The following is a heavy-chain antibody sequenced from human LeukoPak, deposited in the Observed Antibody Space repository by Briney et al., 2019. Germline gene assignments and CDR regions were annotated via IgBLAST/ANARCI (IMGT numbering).Heavy chain of an antibody. CDR1: GGSISSYY. V-gene: IGHV4-59*01. Sequence: SETLSLTCTVSGGSISSYYWSWIRQPPGKGLEWIGYIYYSGSTNYNPSLKSRVTISVDTSKNQFSLKLSSVTAADTAVYYCAREGDNWNYYRYFDYWGQGTLVTVSS. J-gene: IGHJ4*02. CDR3: AREGDNWNYYRYFDY. CDR2: IYYSGST. D-gene: IGHD1-7*01.